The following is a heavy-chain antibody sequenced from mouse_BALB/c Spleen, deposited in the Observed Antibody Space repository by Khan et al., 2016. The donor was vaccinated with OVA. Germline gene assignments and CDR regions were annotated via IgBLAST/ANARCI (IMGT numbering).Heavy chain of an antibody. Sequence: EVKLLESGPSLVKPSQTLSLTCSVTGDSITSGYWCWIRKFPGNKLEYMGYILYSGSTYYNPSLKSRISITRHTSQNQYYLQFNSVTTEDTATYYCARSTYRYAFAYWGQGTLVTVSA. CDR1: GDSITSGY. J-gene: IGHJ3*01. CDR3: ARSTYRYAFAY. V-gene: IGHV3-8*02. D-gene: IGHD2-14*01. CDR2: ILYSGST.